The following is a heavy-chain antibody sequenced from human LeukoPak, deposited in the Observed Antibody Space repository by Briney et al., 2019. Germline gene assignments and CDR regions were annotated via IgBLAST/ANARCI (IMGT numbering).Heavy chain of an antibody. CDR2: ISTSSSYI. CDR3: ARRYPGIAAAGTDY. Sequence: GGSLRLSCAASGFTFSSYTMNWVRQAPGEGLEWVSSISTSSSYIYYADSVKGRFTISRDNAKKSLYLQMNSLRAEDTAVYYCARRYPGIAAAGTDYWGQGTLVTVSS. D-gene: IGHD6-13*01. V-gene: IGHV3-21*01. CDR1: GFTFSSYT. J-gene: IGHJ4*02.